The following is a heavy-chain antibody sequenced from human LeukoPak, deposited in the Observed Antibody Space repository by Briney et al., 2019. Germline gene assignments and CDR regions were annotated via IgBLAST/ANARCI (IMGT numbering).Heavy chain of an antibody. CDR1: GFTFSSYS. D-gene: IGHD4-17*01. CDR2: ISSSSSYI. CDR3: ARDLYGDYGNNWFDP. J-gene: IGHJ5*02. V-gene: IGHV3-21*01. Sequence: GGSLRLSCAASGFTFSSYSMNWVRQAPGKGLEWGSSISSSSSYIYYADSVKGRFTISRDNAKNSLYLQMNSLRAEDTAVYYCARDLYGDYGNNWFDPWGQGTLVTVSS.